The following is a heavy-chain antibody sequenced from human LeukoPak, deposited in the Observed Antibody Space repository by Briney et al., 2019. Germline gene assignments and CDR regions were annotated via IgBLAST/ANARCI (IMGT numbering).Heavy chain of an antibody. Sequence: GASVKVSCKASGYTFTGYYMHWVRQAPGQGLEWMGWINPNSGGTNYAQKFQGWVTMTRDTSISTAYMELSRLRSDDTAVYYCARGSIDSSSWYRDPTDDENYFDYWGQGTLVTASS. CDR3: ARGSIDSSSWYRDPTDDENYFDY. J-gene: IGHJ4*02. V-gene: IGHV1-2*04. D-gene: IGHD6-13*01. CDR2: INPNSGGT. CDR1: GYTFTGYY.